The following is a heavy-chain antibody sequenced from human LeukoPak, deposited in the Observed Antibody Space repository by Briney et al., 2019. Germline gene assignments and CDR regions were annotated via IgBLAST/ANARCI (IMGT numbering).Heavy chain of an antibody. CDR3: ARDFHYYGMDV. CDR2: IYSGGST. V-gene: IGHV3-53*01. CDR1: GFPFSSNY. Sequence: PGGSLSLSCAASGFPFSSNYMSWVRQAPGKGLEWVSVIYSGGSTYYADSAKGRFTISRDNSKNTLYLQMNSLRAEDTAVYYCARDFHYYGMDVWGQGTTVTVSS. J-gene: IGHJ6*02.